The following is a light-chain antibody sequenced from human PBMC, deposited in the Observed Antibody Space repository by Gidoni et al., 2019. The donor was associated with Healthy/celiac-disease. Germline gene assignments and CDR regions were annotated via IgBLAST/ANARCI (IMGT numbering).Light chain of an antibody. J-gene: IGKJ2*01. CDR1: QDISNY. CDR3: QQYDNLPPYT. V-gene: IGKV1-33*01. CDR2: DAS. Sequence: DIQMTQSPSSLSASVGDRVTITCQASQDISNYLNWYQQKPGKAPKLLIYDASNLDTEVPSRFSGSGSGTDFTFTISSLQPEDIATYYCQQYDNLPPYTFGQGTKLEIK.